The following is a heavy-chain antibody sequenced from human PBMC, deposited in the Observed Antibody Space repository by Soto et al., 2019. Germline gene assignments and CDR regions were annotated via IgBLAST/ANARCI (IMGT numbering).Heavy chain of an antibody. Sequence: SETLSLTCTVSGGSISSSSYYWGWIRQPPGKGLEWIGSIYYSGSTYYNPSLKSRVTISVDTSKNQFSLKLSSVTAADTAVYYCARLDTALGYWGQGTLVTVSS. J-gene: IGHJ4*02. CDR1: GGSISSSSYY. CDR2: IYYSGST. D-gene: IGHD5-18*01. V-gene: IGHV4-39*01. CDR3: ARLDTALGY.